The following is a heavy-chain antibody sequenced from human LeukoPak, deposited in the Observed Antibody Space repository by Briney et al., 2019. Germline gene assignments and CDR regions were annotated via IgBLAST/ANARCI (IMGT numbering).Heavy chain of an antibody. V-gene: IGHV1-46*01. CDR3: ARGVVVTAIDYYYYGMDV. J-gene: IGHJ6*02. D-gene: IGHD2-21*02. CDR2: INPSGGST. Sequence: ASVKVSCKASGYTFTSYYMHWVRQAPGQGLEWMGTINPSGGSTSYAQKFQGRVTMTRDTSTSTVYMELSSLRSEDTAVYYCARGVVVTAIDYYYYGMDVWGQGTTVTVSS. CDR1: GYTFTSYY.